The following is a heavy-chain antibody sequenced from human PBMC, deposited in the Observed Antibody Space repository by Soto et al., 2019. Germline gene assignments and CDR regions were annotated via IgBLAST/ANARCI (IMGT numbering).Heavy chain of an antibody. D-gene: IGHD1-20*01. J-gene: IGHJ6*03. CDR1: GFTFSSYS. CDR3: ARRAPGITGTDQYYYYMDV. V-gene: IGHV3-48*01. CDR2: ITSSSSAI. Sequence: GGSLRLSCAASGFTFSSYSMNWVRQAPGKGLEWVSYITSSSSAIYYADSVKGRFTISRDNAKNSLYLQMNSLRAEDTAVYYCARRAPGITGTDQYYYYMDVWGKGTTVTVSS.